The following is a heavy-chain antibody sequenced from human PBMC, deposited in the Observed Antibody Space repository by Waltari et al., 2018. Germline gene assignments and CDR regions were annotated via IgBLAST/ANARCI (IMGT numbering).Heavy chain of an antibody. J-gene: IGHJ4*02. CDR2: INPNSGGT. CDR3: ARGIFTDYDSSGYYRDY. CDR1: GYTFTGYY. D-gene: IGHD3-22*01. V-gene: IGHV1-2*02. Sequence: QVQLVQSGAEVKKPGASVKVSCKASGYTFTGYYMHWVRQAPGQGLEWMGWINPNSGGTNDAKKFQGRVTMTRDTSISTAYMELSRRRSDDTAVFYCARGIFTDYDSSGYYRDYWGQGTLVTVSS.